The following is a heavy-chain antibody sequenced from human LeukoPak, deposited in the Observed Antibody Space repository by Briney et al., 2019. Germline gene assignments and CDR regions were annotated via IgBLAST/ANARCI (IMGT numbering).Heavy chain of an antibody. CDR1: GFTFSGSA. D-gene: IGHD6-19*01. Sequence: GGSLRLSCAASGFTFSGSAMHWVRQASGKGLEWVGRNRSKANSYATAYAASVKGRFTISRDDSKNTAYLQMNSLKTEDTAVYYCTREGSGWYTDYWGQGTLVTVSS. V-gene: IGHV3-73*01. CDR2: NRSKANSYAT. J-gene: IGHJ4*02. CDR3: TREGSGWYTDY.